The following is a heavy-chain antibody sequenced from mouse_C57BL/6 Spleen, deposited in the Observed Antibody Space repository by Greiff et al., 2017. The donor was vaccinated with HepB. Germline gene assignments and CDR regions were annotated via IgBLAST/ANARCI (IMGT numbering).Heavy chain of an antibody. V-gene: IGHV1-18*01. D-gene: IGHD1-1*01. CDR3: ARHHYYGSSYAWFAY. Sequence: VQLKQSGPELVKPGASVKIPCKASGYTFTDYNMDWVKQSHGKSLEWIGDINPNNGGTIYNQKFKGKATLTVDKSSSTAYMELRSLTSEDTAVYYCARHHYYGSSYAWFAYWGQGTLVTVSA. CDR2: INPNNGGT. CDR1: GYTFTDYN. J-gene: IGHJ3*01.